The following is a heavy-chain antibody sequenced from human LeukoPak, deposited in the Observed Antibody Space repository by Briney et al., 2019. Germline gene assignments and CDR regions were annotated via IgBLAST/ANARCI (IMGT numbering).Heavy chain of an antibody. D-gene: IGHD6-13*01. J-gene: IGHJ3*02. CDR2: IYYSGST. CDR3: ASGIAAAGLSDAFDI. CDR1: GGSISSYY. Sequence: ETLSLTCTVSGGSISSYYWSWIRQPPGKGLEWIGYIYYSGSTNYNPSLKSRVTISVDTSKNQFSLKLSSVTAADTAVYYCASGIAAAGLSDAFDIWGQGTMVTVSS. V-gene: IGHV4-59*08.